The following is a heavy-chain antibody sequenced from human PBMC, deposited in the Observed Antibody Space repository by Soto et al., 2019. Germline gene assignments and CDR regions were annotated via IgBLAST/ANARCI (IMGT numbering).Heavy chain of an antibody. CDR2: IYYSGST. V-gene: IGHV4-59*01. Sequence: PSETLSLTCTVSGGSISSYYWSWIRQPPGKGLEWIGYIYYSGSTNYNPSLKSRVTISVDTSKNQFSLKLSSVTAADTAVYYCARSTSIWGDYYGMDVWGQGTTVTVYS. D-gene: IGHD3-16*01. CDR3: ARSTSIWGDYYGMDV. CDR1: GGSISSYY. J-gene: IGHJ6*02.